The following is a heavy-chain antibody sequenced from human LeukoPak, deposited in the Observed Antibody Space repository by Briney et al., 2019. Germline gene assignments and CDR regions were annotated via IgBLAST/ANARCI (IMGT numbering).Heavy chain of an antibody. CDR3: ARDVRLVDSNYGAYYFDY. Sequence: GGSLRLSCAASGFTVSSNYMSWVRQAPGKGLEWVSVIYSGGSTYYADSVKGRFTIPRDNSKNTLYLQMNSLRAEDTAVYYCARDVRLVDSNYGAYYFDYWGQGTLVTVSS. J-gene: IGHJ4*02. D-gene: IGHD4-11*01. V-gene: IGHV3-66*02. CDR2: IYSGGST. CDR1: GFTVSSNY.